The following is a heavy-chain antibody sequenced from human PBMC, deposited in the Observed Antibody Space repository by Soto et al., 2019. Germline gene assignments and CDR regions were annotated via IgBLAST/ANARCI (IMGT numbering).Heavy chain of an antibody. Sequence: KPSETLSLTCTVSGGSVSSGSYYWSWIRQPPGKGLEWIGYIYYSGSTNYNPSLKSRVTISVGTSKNQFSLKLSSVTAADTAVYHCARKYSGYDPYYFDYWGQGTLVTVSS. CDR3: ARKYSGYDPYYFDY. CDR1: GGSVSSGSYY. CDR2: IYYSGST. J-gene: IGHJ4*02. V-gene: IGHV4-61*01. D-gene: IGHD5-12*01.